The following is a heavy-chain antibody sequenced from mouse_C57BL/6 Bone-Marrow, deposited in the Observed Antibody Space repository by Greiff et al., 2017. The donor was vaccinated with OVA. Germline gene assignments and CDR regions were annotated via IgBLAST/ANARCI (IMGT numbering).Heavy chain of an antibody. Sequence: EVKLVESGGGLVQSGRSLRLSCATSGFTFSDFYMEWVRQAPGKGLEWIAASRNKANDYTTEYSASVKGRFIVSRDTSQSILYLQMNALRAEDTAIYYCARDHPPYSNYDAMDYWGQGTSVTVSS. CDR2: SRNKANDYTT. D-gene: IGHD2-5*01. J-gene: IGHJ4*01. CDR3: ARDHPPYSNYDAMDY. CDR1: GFTFSDFY. V-gene: IGHV7-1*01.